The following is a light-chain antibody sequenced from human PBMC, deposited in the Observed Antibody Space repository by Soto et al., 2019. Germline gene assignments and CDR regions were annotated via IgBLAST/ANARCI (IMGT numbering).Light chain of an antibody. CDR2: DVV. V-gene: IGLV2-11*01. J-gene: IGLJ2*01. CDR3: CSYAGNFKVVV. Sequence: QSALTQPRSVSGSPGQSVTISCTGTSSDVGGYNFVSWYQQHPGKAPKLMIYDVVKRPSGVPDRFSGSKSGNTASLTISGLQAEDESDYYCCSYAGNFKVVVFGGGTKLTVL. CDR1: SSDVGGYNF.